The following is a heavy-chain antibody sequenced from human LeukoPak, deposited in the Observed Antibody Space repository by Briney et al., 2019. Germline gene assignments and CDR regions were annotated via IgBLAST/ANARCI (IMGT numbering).Heavy chain of an antibody. CDR2: ISTGTGNP. D-gene: IGHD3-10*01. CDR3: TRDFYNSGSSLLDY. CDR1: GYTFTKYA. J-gene: IGHJ4*02. V-gene: IGHV7-4-1*02. Sequence: ASVKVSCKASGYTFTKYAMNWLRQAPGQRPEWTGWISTGTGNPTYAQGFTGRFVFSLDTSVSTAYLEITSLKAEDTAVYYCTRDFYNSGSSLLDYWGQGTLVTVSS.